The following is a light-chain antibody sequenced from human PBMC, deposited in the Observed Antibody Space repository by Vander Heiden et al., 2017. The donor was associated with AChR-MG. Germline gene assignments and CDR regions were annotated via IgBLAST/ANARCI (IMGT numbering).Light chain of an antibody. J-gene: IGKJ1*01. CDR3: QQYYSNPRT. V-gene: IGKV1-39*01. Sequence: DIQMTQSPSPLPVFVVDRVTTTCPASQSISSYLDWYQQKPGQAPKFLIYAASSLHTGVPSRFSGSGSGTDFTLTISSLQPEDFATYYCQQYYSNPRTFGQGTKVEIK. CDR2: AAS. CDR1: QSISSY.